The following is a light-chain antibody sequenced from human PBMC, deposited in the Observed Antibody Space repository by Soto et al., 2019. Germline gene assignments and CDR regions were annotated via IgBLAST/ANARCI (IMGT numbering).Light chain of an antibody. Sequence: QAVVTQEPSLTVSPGGTVTLTCGSSAGTVTSDHYPYWFQQKPGQAPRTLIYDTVNKEAWTPARFSGSLLGGRAALTLSGAQPEDEADYYCMLSYYAAGVLGGGTKLTVL. CDR1: AGTVTSDHY. V-gene: IGLV7-46*01. CDR3: MLSYYAAGV. J-gene: IGLJ2*01. CDR2: DTV.